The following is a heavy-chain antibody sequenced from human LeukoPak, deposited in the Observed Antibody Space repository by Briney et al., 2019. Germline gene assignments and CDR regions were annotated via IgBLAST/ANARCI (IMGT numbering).Heavy chain of an antibody. CDR3: ARRNDVYYYYGMDV. V-gene: IGHV3-21*01. D-gene: IGHD1-1*01. Sequence: GGSLRLSCAASGFTLSSYSMNWVRQAPGKGLEWVSSISSSSSSYIYYADSVKGRFTISRDNAKNSLYLQMNSLRAEDTAVYYCARRNDVYYYYGMDVWGQGTTVTVSS. J-gene: IGHJ6*02. CDR2: ISSSSSSYI. CDR1: GFTLSSYS.